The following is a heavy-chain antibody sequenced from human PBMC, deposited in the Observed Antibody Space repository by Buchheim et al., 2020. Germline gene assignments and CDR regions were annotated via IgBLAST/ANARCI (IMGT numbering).Heavy chain of an antibody. D-gene: IGHD3-3*01. CDR2: IKQDGSEK. Sequence: EVQLVESGGGLVQPGGSLRLSCAASGFTFSSYWMSWVRQAPGKGLEWVANIKQDGSEKYYVDSVKGRFTISRDNAKNSLYLQMNSLRAEDTAVYYCARAYYDFWSVGTGYYYGMDVWGQGTT. CDR1: GFTFSSYW. V-gene: IGHV3-7*04. CDR3: ARAYYDFWSVGTGYYYGMDV. J-gene: IGHJ6*02.